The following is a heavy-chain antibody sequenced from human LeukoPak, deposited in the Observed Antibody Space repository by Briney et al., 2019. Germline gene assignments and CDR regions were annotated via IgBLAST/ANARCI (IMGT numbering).Heavy chain of an antibody. J-gene: IGHJ4*02. CDR1: GFTFSSDG. CDR2: ISSDGSNK. CDR3: ASGCGYSF. D-gene: IGHD5-18*01. Sequence: GRSLRLSFAASGFTFSSDGIHWVRQAPGKGLEWVSVISSDGSNKNYADPVKGRLTIYRDNSKTTLYLQMNNLRAEDTAVYYCASGCGYSFWGQGCLVTVAS. V-gene: IGHV3-30*12.